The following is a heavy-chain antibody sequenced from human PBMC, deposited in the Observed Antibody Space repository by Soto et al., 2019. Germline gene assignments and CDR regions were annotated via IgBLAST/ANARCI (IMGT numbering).Heavy chain of an antibody. Sequence: SVKVSCKTSGYTITGNYMHWGRQAPGQGLEWMGWINPHSGGPNYAQKFQGRVTMTRDTCISTAYMELTSLTADDPAVYHCAIGVDLWAGYSQYWGQGPLVTVFS. J-gene: IGHJ1*01. CDR2: INPHSGGP. CDR1: GYTITGNY. D-gene: IGHD3-9*01. CDR3: AIGVDLWAGYSQY. V-gene: IGHV1-2*02.